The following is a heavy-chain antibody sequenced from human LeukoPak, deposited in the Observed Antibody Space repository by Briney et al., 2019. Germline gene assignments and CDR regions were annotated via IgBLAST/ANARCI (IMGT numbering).Heavy chain of an antibody. CDR3: AKDRNFDFPDAFDI. V-gene: IGHV3-33*06. D-gene: IGHD3-3*01. J-gene: IGHJ3*02. Sequence: GGSLRLSCAASGFTFSTHAMHWVRQAPAKGLEWVAMIWFDGKTTYYVNSVKGRFTISRDNSKNTVDLRMDSLRAEDTAVYYCAKDRNFDFPDAFDIWGQGTMVTVSS. CDR1: GFTFSTHA. CDR2: IWFDGKTT.